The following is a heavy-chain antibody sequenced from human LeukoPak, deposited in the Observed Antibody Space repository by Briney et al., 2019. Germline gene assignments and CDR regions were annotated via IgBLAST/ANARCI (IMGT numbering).Heavy chain of an antibody. V-gene: IGHV4-39*07. CDR3: ARHLRRSSSWYGGVEMKPDY. Sequence: SETLSLTCGVSGGSLRSSSDYWGWIRQPPGKGLEWIGNIFYSGSTFNNPSLKSRVTISVDTPKNQFSLKLSSVTAADTAVYYCARHLRRSSSWYGGVEMKPDYWGQGTLVTVSS. CDR1: GGSLRSSSDY. CDR2: IFYSGST. J-gene: IGHJ4*02. D-gene: IGHD6-13*01.